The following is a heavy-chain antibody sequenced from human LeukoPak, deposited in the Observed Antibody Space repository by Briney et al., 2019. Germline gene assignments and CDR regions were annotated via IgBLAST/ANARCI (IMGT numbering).Heavy chain of an antibody. CDR1: GGSISSGDYY. CDR2: IYHSGST. Sequence: PSETLSLTCTVSGGSISSGDYYWSWIHQPPGKGLEWIGYIYHSGSTYYNPSLKSRVTISVDRSKNQFSLKLSSVTAADTAVYYCARGGNWNDVFDPWGQGTLVTVSS. V-gene: IGHV4-30-2*01. J-gene: IGHJ5*02. D-gene: IGHD1-20*01. CDR3: ARGGNWNDVFDP.